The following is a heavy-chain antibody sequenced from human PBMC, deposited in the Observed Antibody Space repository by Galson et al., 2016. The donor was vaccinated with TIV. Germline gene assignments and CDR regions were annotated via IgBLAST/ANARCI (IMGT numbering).Heavy chain of an antibody. CDR1: GGIFNTYT. V-gene: IGHV1-69*13. CDR3: ARGDGSGSYYYDAFDI. D-gene: IGHD3-10*01. Sequence: SVKVSCKASGGIFNTYTISWVRQAPGQGLEWMGKITPIFGTPNYAQMFQGGVSITADEPTSTAYMELSSLRSEDTAVYYCARGDGSGSYYYDAFDIWGQGTLVAVSS. J-gene: IGHJ3*02. CDR2: ITPIFGTP.